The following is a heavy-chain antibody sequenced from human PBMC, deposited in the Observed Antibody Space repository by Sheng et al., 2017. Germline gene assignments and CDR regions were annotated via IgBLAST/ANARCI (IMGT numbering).Heavy chain of an antibody. J-gene: IGHJ4*02. Sequence: QVQLQQWGAGLLKPSETLSLTCAVYGGSFSGYYWSWIRQPPGKGLEWIGEINHSGSTNYNPSLKSRVTISVDTSKNQFSLKLSSVTAADTAVYYCARVDSSSWYETKQFDYWGQGTLVTVSS. D-gene: IGHD6-13*01. CDR1: GGSFSGYY. CDR3: ARVDSSSWYETKQFDY. V-gene: IGHV4-34*01. CDR2: INHSGST.